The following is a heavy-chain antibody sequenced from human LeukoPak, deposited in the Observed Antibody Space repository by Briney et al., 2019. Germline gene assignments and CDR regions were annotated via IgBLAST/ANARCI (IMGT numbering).Heavy chain of an antibody. CDR1: GYNFTDYS. Sequence: ASVKVSCRASGYNFTDYSIHWVRQAPGQGLEWMGWINPNNGGTKYAQKFQDRVTMTRDTSISTAYMELSRLRSDDTAVYYCARDYSSDAFDVWGQGTMVTVSS. CDR2: INPNNGGT. J-gene: IGHJ3*01. V-gene: IGHV1-2*02. CDR3: ARDYSSDAFDV. D-gene: IGHD2-21*01.